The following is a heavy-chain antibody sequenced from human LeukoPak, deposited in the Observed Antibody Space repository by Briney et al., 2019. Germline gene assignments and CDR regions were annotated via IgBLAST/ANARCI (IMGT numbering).Heavy chain of an antibody. V-gene: IGHV3-48*03. J-gene: IGHJ4*02. Sequence: GGSLRLSCAASGFTFSSYEMNWVRQAPGKGLEWVSYISSSGRTIYYADSVKGRFTFSRDNAKNSLYLQMNSLRAEDTAVYYCARVPYYDILTGPKGGFDYWGQGTLVTVSS. CDR2: ISSSGRTI. CDR3: ARVPYYDILTGPKGGFDY. CDR1: GFTFSSYE. D-gene: IGHD3-9*01.